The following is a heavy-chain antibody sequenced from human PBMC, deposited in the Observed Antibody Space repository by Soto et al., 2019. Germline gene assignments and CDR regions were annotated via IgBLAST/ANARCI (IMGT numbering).Heavy chain of an antibody. CDR2: IYHSGNT. CDR1: GGSIATVASY. V-gene: IGHV4-31*03. CDR3: ARARFQVLYVKPYFNS. Sequence: SETLALTCTVSGGSIATVASYCIWIRKHQGKGLECIGNIYHSGNTYYNPSLKSRLTISVDTSKNHVSLMVDSVTAADTAVYYCARARFQVLYVKPYFNSWGQGTLVTVYS. D-gene: IGHD2-2*02. J-gene: IGHJ4*02.